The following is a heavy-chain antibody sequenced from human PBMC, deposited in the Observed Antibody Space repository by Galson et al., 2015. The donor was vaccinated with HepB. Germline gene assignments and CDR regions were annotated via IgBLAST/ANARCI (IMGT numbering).Heavy chain of an antibody. J-gene: IGHJ4*02. D-gene: IGHD6-6*01. CDR3: ARDLSGAARYFDY. CDR2: ISSSSSTT. CDR1: GFSFSSYS. V-gene: IGHV3-48*01. Sequence: SLRLSCAASGFSFSSYSMNWVRQAPGKGLEWISYISSSSSTTYYADSVKDRFTISRDNAKNSLYLQMNSLRAEDTAVYYCARDLSGAARYFDYWGQGTLVTVS.